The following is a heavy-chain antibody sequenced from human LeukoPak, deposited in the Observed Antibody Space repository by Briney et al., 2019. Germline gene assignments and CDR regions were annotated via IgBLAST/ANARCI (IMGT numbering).Heavy chain of an antibody. Sequence: GESLKISCKGSGYSFTSYWIGWVRQMPGKGLEWMGIIYPGDSDTRYSPFFQGQVTISADKSISTAYLQWSSLKASDTAMYYCARRDRQGYCSGGSCYAYYFDYWGQGTLVTVSS. V-gene: IGHV5-51*01. J-gene: IGHJ4*02. D-gene: IGHD2-15*01. CDR3: ARRDRQGYCSGGSCYAYYFDY. CDR2: IYPGDSDT. CDR1: GYSFTSYW.